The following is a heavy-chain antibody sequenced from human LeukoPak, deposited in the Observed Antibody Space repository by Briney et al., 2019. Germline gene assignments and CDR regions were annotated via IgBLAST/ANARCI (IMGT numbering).Heavy chain of an antibody. CDR3: AREAAMDTHFDY. J-gene: IGHJ4*02. CDR1: GFTFDDYA. D-gene: IGHD5-18*01. V-gene: IGHV3-9*01. Sequence: GRSLRLSCAASGFTFDDYAMHWVRQAPGKGLEWVSGISWNSGSIGYADSVKGRFTISRDNAKNSLYLQMNSLRAEDTALYYCAREAAMDTHFDYWGQGTLVTVSS. CDR2: ISWNSGSI.